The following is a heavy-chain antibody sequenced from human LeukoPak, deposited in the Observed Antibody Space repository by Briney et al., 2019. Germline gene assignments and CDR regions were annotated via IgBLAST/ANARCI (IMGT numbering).Heavy chain of an antibody. CDR3: ARSGSGWYY. V-gene: IGHV5-51*01. J-gene: IGHJ4*02. CDR1: GYRFTDYW. Sequence: GESLKISCKGSGYRFTDYWIGWVRQMPGKGLEWTGIIYPGDSDTRYSPSFQGQVTISVDKSISAAYLQWSGLKASDTAMYYCARSGSGWYYWGQGTLVTVSS. D-gene: IGHD6-19*01. CDR2: IYPGDSDT.